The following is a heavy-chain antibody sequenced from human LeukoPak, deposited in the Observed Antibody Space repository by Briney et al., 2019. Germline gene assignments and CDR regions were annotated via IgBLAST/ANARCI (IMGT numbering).Heavy chain of an antibody. CDR2: INPNSGGT. V-gene: IGHV1-2*02. D-gene: IGHD3-22*01. CDR3: ARGTLSPYYYDSSSYYYYMDV. CDR1: GYTFTGYY. Sequence: ASVKVSCKASGYTFTGYYMHWVRQAPGQGLEWMGWINPNSGGTNYAQKFQGRVTMTRDTSISTAYMELSRLRSDDTAVYYCARGTLSPYYYDSSSYYYYMDVWGKGTTVTVSS. J-gene: IGHJ6*03.